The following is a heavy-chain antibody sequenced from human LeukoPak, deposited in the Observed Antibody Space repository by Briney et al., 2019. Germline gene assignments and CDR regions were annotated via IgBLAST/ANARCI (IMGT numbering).Heavy chain of an antibody. V-gene: IGHV3-7*03. CDR1: GFTFSNYW. J-gene: IGHJ4*02. CDR2: IKEDGSEK. CDR3: ARTIRGY. D-gene: IGHD3-10*01. Sequence: GSLRLSCAASGFTFSNYWMSWVRQAPGKGLEWVANIKEDGSEKHYVDSVKGRFTISRDNAKNSLYLQMNSLRVEGAAVYYCARTIRGYWGQGTLVTVSS.